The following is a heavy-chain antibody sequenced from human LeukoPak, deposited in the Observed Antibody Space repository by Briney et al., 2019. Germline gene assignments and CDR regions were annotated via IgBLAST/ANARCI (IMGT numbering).Heavy chain of an antibody. CDR3: ARDWHSSGWYLSRDAFDI. J-gene: IGHJ3*02. V-gene: IGHV3-11*04. CDR2: ISSSGSTI. CDR1: GFTFSDYY. Sequence: GGSLRLSCAASGFTFSDYYMSSIRQAPGKGLEWVSYISSSGSTIYYADSVKGRFTISRDNAKNSLYLQMNSLRAEDTAVYYCARDWHSSGWYLSRDAFDIWGQGTMVTVSS. D-gene: IGHD6-19*01.